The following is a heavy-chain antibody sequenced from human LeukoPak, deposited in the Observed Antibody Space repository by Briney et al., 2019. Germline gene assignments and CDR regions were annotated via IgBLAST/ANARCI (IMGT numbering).Heavy chain of an antibody. CDR1: GFTFSGYG. Sequence: GGSLRLSCAASGFTFSGYGMHWVRQAPGKGLEWVAVIWSDGTNKYYADSVKGRFTISRDNSKNTLYLQMNSLRAEDTAVYYCAKGFVSGSPYYFDYWGQGTLVTVSS. CDR2: IWSDGTNK. V-gene: IGHV3-33*06. J-gene: IGHJ4*02. CDR3: AKGFVSGSPYYFDY. D-gene: IGHD1-26*01.